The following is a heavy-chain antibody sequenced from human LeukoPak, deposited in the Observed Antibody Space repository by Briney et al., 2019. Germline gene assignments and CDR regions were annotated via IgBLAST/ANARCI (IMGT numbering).Heavy chain of an antibody. CDR2: INSDGGTT. D-gene: IGHD6-13*01. J-gene: IGHJ5*02. CDR1: GLTFSGFW. Sequence: GGSLRLSCAASGLTFSGFWMHWGRQAPGKGLVWVSYINSDGGTTSYADSVKGRFTISRDIAKNTMYLQMNSLRAEDTAVYYCARYTGLKQQQFDPWGQGSLVTVSS. V-gene: IGHV3-74*01. CDR3: ARYTGLKQQQFDP.